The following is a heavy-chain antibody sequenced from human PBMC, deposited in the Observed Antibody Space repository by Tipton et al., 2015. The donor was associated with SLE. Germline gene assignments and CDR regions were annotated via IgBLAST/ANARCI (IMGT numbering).Heavy chain of an antibody. CDR3: ARAYGDNWYFDL. V-gene: IGHV1-2*02. Sequence: QVQLVQSGTEVKKPGSSVKVSCKASGHSFTGYYMHWVRQAPGQGLEWMGWINPNSGATNYAQKFQGRVTMTRDTSVSTAYMDLTSLRSDDTAVYYCARAYGDNWYFDLWGRGTLVIVSS. D-gene: IGHD4-17*01. J-gene: IGHJ2*01. CDR2: INPNSGAT. CDR1: GHSFTGYY.